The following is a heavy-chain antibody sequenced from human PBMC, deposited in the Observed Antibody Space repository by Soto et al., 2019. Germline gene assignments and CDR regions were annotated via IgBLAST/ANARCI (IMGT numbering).Heavy chain of an antibody. D-gene: IGHD3-10*01. CDR2: IYYSGST. Sequence: SETLSLTCTVSGGSISSSSYYWGWIRQPPGKGLEWIGSIYYSGSTYYNPSLKSRVTISVDTSKNQFSLKLSSVTAADTAVYYCARQSLWFGELDNWFDPWGQGTLVTVSS. J-gene: IGHJ5*02. CDR1: GGSISSSSYY. CDR3: ARQSLWFGELDNWFDP. V-gene: IGHV4-39*01.